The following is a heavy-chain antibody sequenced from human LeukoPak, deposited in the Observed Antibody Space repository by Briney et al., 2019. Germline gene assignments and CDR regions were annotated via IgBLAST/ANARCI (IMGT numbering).Heavy chain of an antibody. V-gene: IGHV4-34*01. Sequence: PSETLSLTCALYGGSFSGYYWSWIRQPPGKGLEWIGEINHSGSTNYNPSLKSRVTISVDTSKNQFSLKLSSVTAADTAVYYCAREGVGATRWFDPWGQGTLVTVSS. J-gene: IGHJ5*02. D-gene: IGHD1-26*01. CDR2: INHSGST. CDR3: AREGVGATRWFDP. CDR1: GGSFSGYY.